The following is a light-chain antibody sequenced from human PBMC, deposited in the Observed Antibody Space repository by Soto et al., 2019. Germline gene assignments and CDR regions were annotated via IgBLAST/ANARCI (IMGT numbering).Light chain of an antibody. CDR1: ESVSTN. Sequence: EVVMTQSPATLSVSPGERATLSCRASESVSTNLAWYQQRPGQAPRLVIYGASTRATGIPARFSGGGSGTEFTLTISSLQSEDFAVYYCCQYHNWPRTFGQGTKVDIK. J-gene: IGKJ1*01. V-gene: IGKV3-15*01. CDR3: CQYHNWPRT. CDR2: GAS.